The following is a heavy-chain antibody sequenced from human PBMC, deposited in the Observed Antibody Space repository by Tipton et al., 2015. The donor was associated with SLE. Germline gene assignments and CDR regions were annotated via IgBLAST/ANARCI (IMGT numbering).Heavy chain of an antibody. CDR2: ISGSGGSA. Sequence: GSLRLSCAASGFTFSSYAMTWVRQAPGKGLEWVSVISGSGGSAHYADSVKGRFTMSRDNSKNTLFLEMNSLRAEDTAIYFCAKSPGASGYDYFDYWGQGALVTVSS. J-gene: IGHJ4*02. CDR3: AKSPGASGYDYFDY. CDR1: GFTFSSYA. D-gene: IGHD3-22*01. V-gene: IGHV3-23*01.